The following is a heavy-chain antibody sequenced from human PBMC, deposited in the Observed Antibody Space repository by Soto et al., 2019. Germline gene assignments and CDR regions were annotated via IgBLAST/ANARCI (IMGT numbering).Heavy chain of an antibody. Sequence: PGGSLRLSCAASGFTFSSSWMAWVRQAPGKGLEWVALINPDGSVASYVGSVRGRFIISRDNAQNSLYLQMNSVSAEDTAVYYCSRDPGFGAIDYWGQEPWSPSPQ. CDR3: SRDPGFGAIDY. CDR1: GFTFSSSW. CDR2: INPDGSVA. D-gene: IGHD3-10*01. V-gene: IGHV3-7*01. J-gene: IGHJ4*01.